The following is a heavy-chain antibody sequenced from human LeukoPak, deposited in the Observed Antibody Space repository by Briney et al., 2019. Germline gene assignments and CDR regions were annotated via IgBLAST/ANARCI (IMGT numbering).Heavy chain of an antibody. CDR1: GFTFSDYY. D-gene: IGHD4-11*01. CDR3: ARAPHYSNYGPYYYGMDV. V-gene: IGHV3-11*06. J-gene: IGHJ6*02. CDR2: ISSSSSYT. Sequence: TGGSLRLSCAASGFTFSDYYMSWIRQAPGKGLEWVSYISSSSSYTNYADSVKGRFTISRDNAKNSLYLQMNSLRAEDTAVYYCARAPHYSNYGPYYYGMDVWAKGPRSPSP.